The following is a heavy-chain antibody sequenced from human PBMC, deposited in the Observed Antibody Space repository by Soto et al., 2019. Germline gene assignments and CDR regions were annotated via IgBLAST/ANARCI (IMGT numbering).Heavy chain of an antibody. D-gene: IGHD2-8*01. Sequence: QVQLVQSGADVKKPGASVKLSCKASGYTFINHNINWVRQAPGQGPEWLGRISHSTVKTDYPQKCQGRVSMTTDTSTSTAYMELRSLTADDTAVYYCARDQTKWLNAAYEFWGQGTMVTVAS. CDR1: GYTFINHN. CDR3: ARDQTKWLNAAYEF. CDR2: ISHSTVKT. V-gene: IGHV1-18*01. J-gene: IGHJ3*01.